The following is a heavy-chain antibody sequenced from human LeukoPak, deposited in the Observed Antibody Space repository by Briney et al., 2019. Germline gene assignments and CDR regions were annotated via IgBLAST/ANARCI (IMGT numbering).Heavy chain of an antibody. V-gene: IGHV3-23*01. Sequence: GGSLRLSCAASGFTFSSYAMSWVRQAPGKGLEWVSAISGSGGSTYYADSVKGRFTISRDNSKNTLYLQMNSLRAEDTAVYYCAKPHIVVVRADISGYYFDYWGQRTLVTVS. CDR3: AKPHIVVVRADISGYYFDY. CDR2: ISGSGGST. CDR1: GFTFSSYA. D-gene: IGHD2-2*01. J-gene: IGHJ4*02.